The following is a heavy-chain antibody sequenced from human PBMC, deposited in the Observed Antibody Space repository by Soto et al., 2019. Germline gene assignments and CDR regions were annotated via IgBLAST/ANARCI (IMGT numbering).Heavy chain of an antibody. CDR3: ARNGTYTSSLNHYSGMDV. V-gene: IGHV1-69*13. D-gene: IGHD1-7*01. CDR2: IVPMLGTP. J-gene: IGHJ6*02. CDR1: GGTFGNFI. Sequence: SVKVSCKASGGTFGNFIRNWVRQTPGLGLEWMGGIVPMLGTPTYAEKFKGRVRISAAGSTSTTYMEVTSLRSEDTATYYCARNGTYTSSLNHYSGMDVWGQGTTVTVSS.